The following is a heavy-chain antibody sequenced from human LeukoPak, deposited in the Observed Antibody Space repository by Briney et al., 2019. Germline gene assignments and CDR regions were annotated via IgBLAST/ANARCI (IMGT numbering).Heavy chain of an antibody. CDR2: INSDGSST. V-gene: IGHV3-74*01. Sequence: PGGSLRFSCAASGFTFSSYWMHWVRQAPGKGLVWVSRINSDGSSTSYADSVKGRFTISRDNAKNTLYLQMNSLRAEDTAVYYCAREGYCTNGVCSRDLYYYYGMDVWGQGTTVTVSS. D-gene: IGHD2-8*01. CDR1: GFTFSSYW. J-gene: IGHJ6*02. CDR3: AREGYCTNGVCSRDLYYYYGMDV.